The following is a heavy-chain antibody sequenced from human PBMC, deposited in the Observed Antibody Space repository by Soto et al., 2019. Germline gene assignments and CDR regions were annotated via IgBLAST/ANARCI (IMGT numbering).Heavy chain of an antibody. CDR1: GDSISYYT. V-gene: IGHV4-4*07. Sequence: SETLSLTCIVSGDSISYYTWTWIRQPAGKALEWILRLYSTGTLTYNPTLKSRVTMSVDTSKNQLSLTLNSVTAADTAVYFCASENEYYRSLYXWGQGTLFTVSX. CDR2: LYSTGTL. J-gene: IGHJ4*02. CDR3: ASENEYYRSLYX. D-gene: IGHD3-10*01.